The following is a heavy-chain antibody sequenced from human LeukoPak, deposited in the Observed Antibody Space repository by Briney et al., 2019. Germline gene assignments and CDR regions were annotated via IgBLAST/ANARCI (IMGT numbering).Heavy chain of an antibody. J-gene: IGHJ4*02. D-gene: IGHD3-10*01. V-gene: IGHV4-59*01. CDR3: ARAFGPDYFDY. CDR1: GGSISSYY. Sequence: SETLSLTCTVSGGSISSYYWSWIRQPPGKGLKWIGYIYYSGSTNYNPPLKSRVTISVDTSKNQFSLKLSSVTAADTAVYYCARAFGPDYFDYWGQGTLVTVSS. CDR2: IYYSGST.